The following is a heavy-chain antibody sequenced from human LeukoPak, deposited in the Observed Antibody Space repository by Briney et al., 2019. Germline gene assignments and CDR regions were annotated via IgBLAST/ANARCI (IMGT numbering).Heavy chain of an antibody. CDR3: ARSPPADNWNYSFSDY. Sequence: PSETLSLTCTVSGGSISSGGYYWSWLRQHPGKGLEWIGYIYYSGSTYYNPSLKSRVTISVDTSKNQFSLKLSSVTAADTAVYYCARSPPADNWNYSFSDYWGQGTLVTVSS. D-gene: IGHD1-7*01. J-gene: IGHJ4*02. CDR1: GGSISSGGYY. V-gene: IGHV4-31*03. CDR2: IYYSGST.